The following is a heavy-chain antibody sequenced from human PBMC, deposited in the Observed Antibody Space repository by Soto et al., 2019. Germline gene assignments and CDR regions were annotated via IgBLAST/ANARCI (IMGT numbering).Heavy chain of an antibody. D-gene: IGHD2-2*01. Sequence: EVQLLQSGGGLVQPGGSLRLSCSASGITFSIYAMSWVRQAPGKGLEWVGAICSRGANTYYVDSVEGRFTISRDNSKKTLYLQMNSLRAEGTAIYWVVPETMLNMHVWGEGTTVTVCS. CDR1: GITFSIYA. CDR2: ICSRGANT. V-gene: IGHV3-23*01. J-gene: IGHJ6*03. CDR3: VPETMLNMHV.